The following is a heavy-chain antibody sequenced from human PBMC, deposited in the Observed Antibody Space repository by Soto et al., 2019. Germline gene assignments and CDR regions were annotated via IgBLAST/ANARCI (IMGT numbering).Heavy chain of an antibody. CDR2: AYYSGST. V-gene: IGHV4-59*02. J-gene: IGHJ6*02. Sequence: TLSLTCTVSGKSVSTFYWSWIRQPPGKGLEWIGHAYYSGSTNYDPSLKSRVTISVDMSKNQVSLRLTSVTAADTAVYYCARGTDYTQIASYHYGMDVWGQGTSVTVSS. CDR1: GKSVSTFY. CDR3: ARGTDYTQIASYHYGMDV. D-gene: IGHD4-4*01.